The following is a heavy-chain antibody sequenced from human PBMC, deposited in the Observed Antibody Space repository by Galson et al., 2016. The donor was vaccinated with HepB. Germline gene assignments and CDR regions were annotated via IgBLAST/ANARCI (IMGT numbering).Heavy chain of an antibody. CDR3: TTWRGATVRKVVPRSDY. J-gene: IGHJ4*02. V-gene: IGHV3-15*07. CDR1: GFTFKSAW. D-gene: IGHD3-10*01. CDR2: IKTIAEGGTT. Sequence: SLRLSCAASGFTFKSAWMNWVRQTPGKGLEWVGRIKTIAEGGTTDYAAPMKGRFTISRDDSENTVYLQINSLKTEDSAVYYCTTWRGATVRKVVPRSDYWGQGTLVTVSS.